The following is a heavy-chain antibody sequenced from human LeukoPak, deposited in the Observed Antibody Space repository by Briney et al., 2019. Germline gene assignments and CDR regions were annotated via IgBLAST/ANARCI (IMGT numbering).Heavy chain of an antibody. CDR3: ARQNYYGSGPFDY. CDR1: GGSISSSSYY. V-gene: IGHV4-39*01. J-gene: IGHJ4*02. D-gene: IGHD3-10*01. Sequence: SETLSLTCTVSGGSISSSSYYWGWIRQPPGKGLEWIGSIYYSGSTYYNPSLKSRVTISVDTSENQVSLKLSSVTAADTAVYYCARQNYYGSGPFDYWGQGTLVTVSS. CDR2: IYYSGST.